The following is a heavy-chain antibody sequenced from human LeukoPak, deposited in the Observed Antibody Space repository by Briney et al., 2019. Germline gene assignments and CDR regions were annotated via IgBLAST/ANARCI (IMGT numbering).Heavy chain of an antibody. D-gene: IGHD6-6*01. J-gene: IGHJ5*02. Sequence: SVKVSCKASGGTFSSYAISWVRQAPGQGLEWMGGIIPIFGTANYAQKFQGRVTITTDESTSTAYMELSSLRTEDTAVYYCARDGSDSSSSRWFDPWGQGTLVTVSS. CDR1: GGTFSSYA. CDR2: IIPIFGTA. CDR3: ARDGSDSSSSRWFDP. V-gene: IGHV1-69*05.